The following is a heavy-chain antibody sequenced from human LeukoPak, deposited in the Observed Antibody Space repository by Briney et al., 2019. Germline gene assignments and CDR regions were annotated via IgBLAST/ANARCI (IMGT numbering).Heavy chain of an antibody. D-gene: IGHD3-22*01. CDR2: IYYSGST. Sequence: PSETLSLTCTVSGGSIGSYYWSWIRQPPGKGLEWIGYIYYSGSTNYNPSLKSRVTISVDTSKNQFSLKLSSVTAADTAVYYCARGSYYDSSGYYSHYYYYYMDVWGKGTTVTVSS. CDR1: GGSIGSYY. V-gene: IGHV4-59*01. CDR3: ARGSYYDSSGYYSHYYYYYMDV. J-gene: IGHJ6*03.